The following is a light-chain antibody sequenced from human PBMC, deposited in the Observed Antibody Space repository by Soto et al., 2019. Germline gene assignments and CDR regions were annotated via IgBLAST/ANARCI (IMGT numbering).Light chain of an antibody. V-gene: IGKV3-11*01. CDR3: QPRSNWPPFT. CDR2: DAS. J-gene: IGKJ3*01. Sequence: EIVLTQSPATLSLSPGERATLSCRASQSVSSYLAWYQQKPGQAPRLLIYDASNRATCIPARFSGSGSVTDFTLTISSLEPEDFAVYYCQPRSNWPPFTFGPGTKVDIK. CDR1: QSVSSY.